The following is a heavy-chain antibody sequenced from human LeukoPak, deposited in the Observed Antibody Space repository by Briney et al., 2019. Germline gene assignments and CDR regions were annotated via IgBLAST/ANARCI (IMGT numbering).Heavy chain of an antibody. CDR1: GFTFRSNA. V-gene: IGHV3-7*01. CDR3: ARETYSSSWYGYYYYYMDV. D-gene: IGHD6-13*01. Sequence: GGSLRLSCAASGFTFRSNAMSWVRQAPGKGLEWVANIKQDGSEKYYVDSVKGRFTISRDNAKNSLYLQMNSLRAEDTAVYYCARETYSSSWYGYYYYYMDVWGKGTTVTISS. CDR2: IKQDGSEK. J-gene: IGHJ6*03.